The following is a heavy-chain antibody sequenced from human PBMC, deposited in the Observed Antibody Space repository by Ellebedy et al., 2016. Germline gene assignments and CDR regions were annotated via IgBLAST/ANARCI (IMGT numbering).Heavy chain of an antibody. J-gene: IGHJ6*02. CDR2: INPNSGGT. D-gene: IGHD4-17*01. V-gene: IGHV1-2*04. CDR1: GYTFTGYY. CDR3: ARERDFMTTVTSNYYYGMDV. Sequence: ASVKVSCKASGYTFTGYYMHWVRQAPGLGLEWMGWINPNSGGTNYAQKFQGWVTMTRDTSISTAYMELSRLRSDDTAVYYCARERDFMTTVTSNYYYGMDVWGQGTTVTVSS.